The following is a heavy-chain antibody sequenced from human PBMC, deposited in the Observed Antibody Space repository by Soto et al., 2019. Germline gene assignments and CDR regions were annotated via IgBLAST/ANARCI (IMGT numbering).Heavy chain of an antibody. J-gene: IGHJ6*02. CDR1: GFTFDDYA. Sequence: PGGSLRLSCAASGFTFDDYAMHWVRQAPGKGLEWVSGISWNSGSIGYADSVKGRFTISRDNAKNSLYLQMNSLRAEDTALYYCAKDQGVVTPHYYYYYGMDVWGQGTTVTVSS. D-gene: IGHD2-21*02. CDR3: AKDQGVVTPHYYYYYGMDV. CDR2: ISWNSGSI. V-gene: IGHV3-9*01.